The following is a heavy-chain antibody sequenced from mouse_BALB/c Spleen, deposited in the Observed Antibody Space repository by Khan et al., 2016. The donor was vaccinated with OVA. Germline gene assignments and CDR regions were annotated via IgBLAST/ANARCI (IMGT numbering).Heavy chain of an antibody. V-gene: IGHV3-2*02. CDR2: ISYSGST. D-gene: IGHD4-1*01. Sequence: EVKLLESGPGLVKPSQSLSLTCTVTGYSITSDYAWNWIRQFPGNKLEWMGYISYSGSTTYNPSLKSRISITRDTSKDQFFLQLKSVTSEDTATYYCASELGRYYALDYWGPGTSVTVSS. J-gene: IGHJ4*01. CDR3: ASELGRYYALDY. CDR1: GYSITSDYA.